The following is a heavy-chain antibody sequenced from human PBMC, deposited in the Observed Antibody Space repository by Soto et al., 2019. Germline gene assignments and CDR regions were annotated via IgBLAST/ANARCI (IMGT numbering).Heavy chain of an antibody. CDR3: ATLFGSLERPYYMDV. Sequence: ASVKVSCKVSGYTLTELSMHWARQAPGKGLEWMGGFDPEDGETIYAQKFQGRVTMTEDTSTDTAYMELSSLRSEDTAVYYCATLFGSLERPYYMDVWGKGTTVTVSS. CDR2: FDPEDGET. CDR1: GYTLTELS. D-gene: IGHD1-1*01. V-gene: IGHV1-24*01. J-gene: IGHJ6*03.